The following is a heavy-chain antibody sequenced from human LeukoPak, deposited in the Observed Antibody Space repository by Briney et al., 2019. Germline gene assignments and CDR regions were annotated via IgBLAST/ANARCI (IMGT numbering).Heavy chain of an antibody. D-gene: IGHD3-16*02. CDR2: ISDTGRRT. CDR1: GFTFSDHA. Sequence: GGSLRLSCAASGFTFSDHAMTWVRQAAGKGLEWVSSISDTGRRTYYTDSVKGRFTISRDDSKKAVYLEMSPLRVEDTAIYFCGRHDSFIPFWGQGTLVTVSS. V-gene: IGHV3-23*01. CDR3: GRHDSFIPF. J-gene: IGHJ4*02.